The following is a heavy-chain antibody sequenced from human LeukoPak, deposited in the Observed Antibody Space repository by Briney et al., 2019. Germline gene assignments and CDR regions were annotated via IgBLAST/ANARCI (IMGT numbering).Heavy chain of an antibody. CDR2: IYYSGST. D-gene: IGHD3-3*01. V-gene: IGHV4-39*01. Sequence: SETLSLTCSVSGGSISSSSYYWGWIRQPPGKGLEWIGSIYYSGSTYYNPSLKSRVTISVDTSKSPFSLKLSSVPAADMAVYYCARHYGGLRFLEWSPPAWFDPWGQGTLVTVSS. CDR1: GGSISSSSYY. CDR3: ARHYGGLRFLEWSPPAWFDP. J-gene: IGHJ5*02.